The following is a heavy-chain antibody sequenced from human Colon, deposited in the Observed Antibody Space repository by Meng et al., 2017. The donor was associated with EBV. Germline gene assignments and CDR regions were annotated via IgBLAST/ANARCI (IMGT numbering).Heavy chain of an antibody. D-gene: IGHD3-10*01. J-gene: IGHJ5*02. CDR2: IHHSGTT. CDR3: ARGSYYTWAT. Sequence: QVQREESDPGLVDSSETLYLTCEVSGGSSISNDPWWSWVRQPPGKGPEWIGEIHHSGTTNYNPSFKSRVTMSIDTWKNRFSLDLTSVTAADTAVYYCARGSYYTWATWGQGTLVTVSS. V-gene: IGHV4/OR15-8*02. CDR1: GGSSISNDPW.